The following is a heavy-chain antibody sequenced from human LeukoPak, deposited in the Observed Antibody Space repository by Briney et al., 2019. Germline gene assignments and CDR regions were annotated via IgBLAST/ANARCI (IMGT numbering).Heavy chain of an antibody. CDR1: GFIFNNYG. CDR3: ARGISTHWFDP. V-gene: IGHV4-34*01. Sequence: GSLRLSCTASGFIFNNYGMDWVRQPPGKGLEWIGEINHSGSTNYNPSLKSRVTISVDTSKNQISLILNSVTAADTAVYHCARGISTHWFDPWGQGTLVIVSS. D-gene: IGHD3-3*02. J-gene: IGHJ5*02. CDR2: INHSGST.